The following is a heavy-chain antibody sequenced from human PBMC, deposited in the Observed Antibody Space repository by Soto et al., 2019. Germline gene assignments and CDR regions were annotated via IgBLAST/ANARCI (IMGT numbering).Heavy chain of an antibody. V-gene: IGHV1-18*01. CDR3: ARGPVVVAATRAFDI. CDR1: GYTFTSYG. CDR2: ISAYNGNT. Sequence: QVQLVQSGAEVKKPGASVKVSCKASGYTFTSYGISWVRQAPGQGLEWMGWISAYNGNTNYAQKLQGRVTMTTDTSTSTADMELRSLRSDDTAVYYSARGPVVVAATRAFDIWGQGTMVTVSS. J-gene: IGHJ3*02. D-gene: IGHD2-15*01.